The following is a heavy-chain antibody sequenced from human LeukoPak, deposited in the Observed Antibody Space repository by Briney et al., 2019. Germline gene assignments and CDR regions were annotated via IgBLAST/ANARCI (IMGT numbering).Heavy chain of an antibody. Sequence: GESLKISCKGFGYSFTSHWIGWGRQMPGKGPEWMGIIYPGDSDTRYSPSFQGQVTIAADKSISTAYLQWSSLKASDTAMYYCARRRDGYNFDYWGQGTLVTVSS. D-gene: IGHD5-24*01. CDR1: GYSFTSHW. V-gene: IGHV5-51*01. J-gene: IGHJ4*02. CDR2: IYPGDSDT. CDR3: ARRRDGYNFDY.